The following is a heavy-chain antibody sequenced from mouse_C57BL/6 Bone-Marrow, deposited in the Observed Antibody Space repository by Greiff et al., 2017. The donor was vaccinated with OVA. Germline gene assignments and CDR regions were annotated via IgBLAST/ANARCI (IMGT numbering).Heavy chain of an antibody. CDR3: AREATVVDWYFDV. D-gene: IGHD1-1*01. CDR2: IDPSDSYT. CDR1: GYTFTSYW. V-gene: IGHV1-69*01. J-gene: IGHJ1*03. Sequence: QVQLHQSGAELVMPGASVKLSCKASGYTFTSYWMHWVKQRPGQGLEWIGEIDPSDSYTNYNQKCKGKSTLTVDKSSSTAYMQLSSLTSEDSAVYYCAREATVVDWYFDVWGTGTTVTVSS.